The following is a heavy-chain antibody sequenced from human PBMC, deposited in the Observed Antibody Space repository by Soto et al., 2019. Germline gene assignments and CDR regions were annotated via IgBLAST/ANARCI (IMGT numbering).Heavy chain of an antibody. D-gene: IGHD3-10*02. V-gene: IGHV2-5*02. Sequence: QITLKESGPTLVKPTQTLTLTCTFSGFSLSTSGVGVGWIRQPPGKALEWLAIIYWDDDKRYSPSLKSRLTITKDTSKNQVVLTMTNMDPVDTATYYCAHLRNPLTMIGGNFDYWGQGTLVTVSS. CDR2: IYWDDDK. CDR3: AHLRNPLTMIGGNFDY. J-gene: IGHJ4*02. CDR1: GFSLSTSGVG.